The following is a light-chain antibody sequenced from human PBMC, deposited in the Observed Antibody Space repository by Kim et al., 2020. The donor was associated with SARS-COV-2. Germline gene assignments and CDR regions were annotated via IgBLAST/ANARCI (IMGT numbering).Light chain of an antibody. Sequence: SYELTQPPSVSVSPGQTASITCSGDRLGDKYASWFQRKPGQSPVLVIYYDSKRPSGIPERFSGSNSGNTATLTISWTQAMDEADYYCQAWDSSTVVFGGGTQLTVL. CDR3: QAWDSSTVV. J-gene: IGLJ2*01. CDR2: YDS. CDR1: RLGDKY. V-gene: IGLV3-1*01.